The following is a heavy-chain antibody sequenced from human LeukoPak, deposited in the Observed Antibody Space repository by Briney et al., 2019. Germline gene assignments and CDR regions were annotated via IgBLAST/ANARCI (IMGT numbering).Heavy chain of an antibody. CDR3: AGAIPPYCTNGVCYPANFDY. J-gene: IGHJ4*02. D-gene: IGHD2-8*01. Sequence: SVKVSCKASGGTFSSYAISWVRQAPGQGLEWMGGIIPIFGTANYAQKFQGRVTITTDESTSTAYMELSSLRSEDTAVYYCAGAIPPYCTNGVCYPANFDYWGQGTLVTVSS. V-gene: IGHV1-69*05. CDR1: GGTFSSYA. CDR2: IIPIFGTA.